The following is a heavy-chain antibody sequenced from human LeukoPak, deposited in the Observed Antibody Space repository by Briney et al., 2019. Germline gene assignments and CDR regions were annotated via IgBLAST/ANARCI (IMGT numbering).Heavy chain of an antibody. J-gene: IGHJ4*02. CDR3: TRHTGGWYYFDY. CDR2: IYYSGST. D-gene: IGHD6-19*01. CDR1: GGSISSSSYY. Sequence: SETLSLTCSVSGGSISSSSYYWGWIRQPPGKGLEWIGSIYYSGSTYYNPSLKSRVTISVDTSKNQFSLKLSSLTAADTAVYYCTRHTGGWYYFDYWGQGTLVTVSS. V-gene: IGHV4-39*01.